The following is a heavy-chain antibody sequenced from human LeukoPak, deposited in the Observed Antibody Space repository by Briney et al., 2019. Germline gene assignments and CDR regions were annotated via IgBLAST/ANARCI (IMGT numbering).Heavy chain of an antibody. CDR1: GFTVSNNY. D-gene: IGHD1-14*01. CDR3: ATETNGRHYDY. V-gene: IGHV3-21*06. CDR2: IGPTGFDR. J-gene: IGHJ4*02. Sequence: PGGSLRLSCAASGFTVSNNYMSWVRQAPGKGLEWVASIGPTGFDRYHADSIKGRFTISRDNANNFLYLQMDSLRAEDTAVYYCATETNGRHYDYWGQGTLFTVSS.